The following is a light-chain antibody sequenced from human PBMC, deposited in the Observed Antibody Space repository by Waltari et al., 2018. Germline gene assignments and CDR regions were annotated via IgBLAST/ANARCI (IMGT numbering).Light chain of an antibody. J-gene: IGKJ5*01. CDR2: GLS. V-gene: IGKV1-39*01. Sequence: DIQMTQSPSSLSASVGDRVTITCRASRDISRDLNWFQQKPGKAPKLLIYGLSSLQSGVPSRFSDSGSGTYLTHTITSLQPEDFATYYCQQTYTSPPTFGQGTRLEI. CDR1: RDISRD. CDR3: QQTYTSPPT.